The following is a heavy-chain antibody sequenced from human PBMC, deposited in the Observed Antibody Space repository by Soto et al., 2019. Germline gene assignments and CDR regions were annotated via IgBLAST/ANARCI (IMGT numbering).Heavy chain of an antibody. CDR2: IKEDGSET. V-gene: IGHV3-7*01. J-gene: IGHJ4*02. CDR3: ARLRGDYFDN. CDR1: GFTFSAFW. Sequence: EVQLVESGGGLVQPGESLRLSCVASGFTFSAFWMTWVRQAPGKGLEWLANIKEDGSETHDLDGRFAISRDNAMNSLYLQLSSLRAEDTAVYYCARLRGDYFDNWGQGTLVTVSS.